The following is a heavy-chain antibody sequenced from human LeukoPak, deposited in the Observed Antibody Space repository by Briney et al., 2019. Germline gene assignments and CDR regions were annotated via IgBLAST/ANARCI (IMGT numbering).Heavy chain of an antibody. J-gene: IGHJ3*02. D-gene: IGHD1-14*01. CDR2: IYRDGNT. CDR1: GFTVSNNY. V-gene: IGHV3-66*01. CDR3: ARESEPAGLAFDI. Sequence: GGSLRLSCAASGFTVSNNYMSWVRQAPEKGLEWVSLIYRDGNTNYADSVKGRFAISRDKSKNTLSLQMNSLRAEDTAVYYCARESEPAGLAFDIWGQGTMVTVSS.